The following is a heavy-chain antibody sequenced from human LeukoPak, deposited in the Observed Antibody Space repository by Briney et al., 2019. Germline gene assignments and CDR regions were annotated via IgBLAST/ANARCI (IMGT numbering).Heavy chain of an antibody. V-gene: IGHV4-4*02. J-gene: IGHJ6*02. Sequence: SETLSLTCAVSGGSISSSNWWSWVRQPPGKGLEWIGEIYHSGSTNYNPSLKSRVTISVDKSKNQFSLKLSSVTAADTAVYYCARDLTLAGVGSGYYGMDVWGQGTTVTVSS. CDR3: ARDLTLAGVGSGYYGMDV. CDR2: IYHSGST. D-gene: IGHD3-10*01. CDR1: GGSISSSNW.